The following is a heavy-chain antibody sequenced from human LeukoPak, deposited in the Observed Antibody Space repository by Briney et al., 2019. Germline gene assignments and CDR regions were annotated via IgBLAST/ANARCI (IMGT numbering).Heavy chain of an antibody. CDR1: GYIFIDSY. CDR3: ARGRITGTMSDEGVAFDI. Sequence: ASVKVSCKASGYIFIDSYIHWVRQAPGQGLEWMGWISAYNGNTNYAQKLQGRVTMTTDTSTSTAYMELSSLRSEDTAVYYCARGRITGTMSDEGVAFDIWGQGTMVTVSS. V-gene: IGHV1-18*04. CDR2: ISAYNGNT. J-gene: IGHJ3*02. D-gene: IGHD1-20*01.